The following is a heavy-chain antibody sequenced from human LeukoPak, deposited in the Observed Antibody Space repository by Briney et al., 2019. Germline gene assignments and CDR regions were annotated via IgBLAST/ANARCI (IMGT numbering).Heavy chain of an antibody. V-gene: IGHV3-48*03. D-gene: IGHD5-18*01. Sequence: GGSLRLSCAASGFAFSSYEINWVRQAPGKGLEWVSFISSGGSTTYYADSVKGRLTISRDNAKNSLYLQMNSLRAEDTAVYYCARHPRGRYSYGDYWGQGTLVTVSS. CDR3: ARHPRGRYSYGDY. CDR1: GFAFSSYE. CDR2: ISSGGSTT. J-gene: IGHJ4*02.